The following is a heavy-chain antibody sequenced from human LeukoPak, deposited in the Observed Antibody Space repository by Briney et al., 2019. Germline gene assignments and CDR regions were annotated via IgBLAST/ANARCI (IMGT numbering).Heavy chain of an antibody. CDR2: ISGSGGTT. CDR3: AKPIGRGAVAGTGLDY. Sequence: GGSLRLSCAASGFTFSSYGMSWVRQAPGKGLEWVSLISGSGGTTYYADSVKGRFTLSSDNSKNTVYLQMNSLRAEDTAVYYCAKPIGRGAVAGTGLDYWGQGTLVTVSS. V-gene: IGHV3-23*01. CDR1: GFTFSSYG. D-gene: IGHD6-19*01. J-gene: IGHJ4*02.